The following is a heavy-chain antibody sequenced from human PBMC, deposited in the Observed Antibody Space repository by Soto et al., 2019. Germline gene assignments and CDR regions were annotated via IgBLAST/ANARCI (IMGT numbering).Heavy chain of an antibody. CDR3: AKYYYDSSDCRGGADI. CDR2: IYTSGST. CDR1: GSIFSDHY. J-gene: IGHJ3*02. V-gene: IGHV3-66*01. Sequence: GSLRLSCAASGSIFSDHYMDWVRRAPGKGLEWVSVIYTSGSTYYADSVKGRFTISRDNSKNTLYLQMNSLRAEDTAIYYCAKYYYDSSDCRGGADIWGQGTMATVPS. D-gene: IGHD3-22*01.